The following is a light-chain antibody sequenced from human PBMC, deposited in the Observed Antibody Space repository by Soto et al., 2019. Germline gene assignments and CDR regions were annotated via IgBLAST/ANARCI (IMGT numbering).Light chain of an antibody. V-gene: IGKV3-15*01. CDR2: GAS. Sequence: EIVMTQSPATLSVSPGERATLSCRASQSVSTYLGWYQQKPGQAPRLLIYGASTRATGIPAMFSGSGSGTDFPLIISRLQSEDLVFYYCQQYSYWPLTFGQGTRLE. J-gene: IGKJ5*01. CDR3: QQYSYWPLT. CDR1: QSVSTY.